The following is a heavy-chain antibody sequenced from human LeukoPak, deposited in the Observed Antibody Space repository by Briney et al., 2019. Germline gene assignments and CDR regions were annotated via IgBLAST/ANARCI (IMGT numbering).Heavy chain of an antibody. Sequence: GGSLRLSCAASGCTFSSYGMHWVRQAPGKGLEWVAVIWYHGSNKYYADSVKGRFTISRDNSKNTLYLQMNSLRAEDTAVYYCARNGRLLRYFDWSIDWFDPWGQGTLVTVSS. J-gene: IGHJ5*02. V-gene: IGHV3-33*01. CDR3: ARNGRLLRYFDWSIDWFDP. CDR2: IWYHGSNK. CDR1: GCTFSSYG. D-gene: IGHD3-9*01.